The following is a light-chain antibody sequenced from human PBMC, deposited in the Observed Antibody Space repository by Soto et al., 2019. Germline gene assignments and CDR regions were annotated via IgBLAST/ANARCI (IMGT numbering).Light chain of an antibody. Sequence: QAVVTQEPSLTVSPGETVTLTCASSTGAVTSGYYPNWFQQKPGQAPRPLIYSINNKHSWTPARFSGSLLGGKAALTLSGVQPEDEAEYYCLLYYDGAQVFGGGTKVTVL. V-gene: IGLV7-43*01. J-gene: IGLJ3*02. CDR2: SIN. CDR3: LLYYDGAQV. CDR1: TGAVTSGYY.